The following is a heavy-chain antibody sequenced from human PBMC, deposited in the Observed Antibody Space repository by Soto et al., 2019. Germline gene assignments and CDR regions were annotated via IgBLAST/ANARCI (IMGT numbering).Heavy chain of an antibody. CDR2: IIPILGIA. CDR3: ASRYDSSDY. J-gene: IGHJ4*02. V-gene: IGHV1-69*02. D-gene: IGHD3-22*01. Sequence: QVQLVQSGAEVKKPGSSVKVSCKASGGTLSSYTISWVRQAPGQGLEWMGRIIPILGIANYAQKFQGRVTITADKSTSTAYMELSSPRSEDTAVYYCASRYDSSDYWGQGTLVTVSS. CDR1: GGTLSSYT.